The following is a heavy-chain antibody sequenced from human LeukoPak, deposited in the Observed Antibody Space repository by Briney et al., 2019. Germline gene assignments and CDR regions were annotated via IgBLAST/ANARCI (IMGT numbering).Heavy chain of an antibody. D-gene: IGHD5-18*01. CDR3: ARDTAMAPDYYFDY. J-gene: IGHJ4*02. CDR1: GGSISSYY. V-gene: IGHV4-4*07. Sequence: SETLSLTCTVSGGSISSYYWSWIRQPAGKGLEWIGRIYTSGSTNYNPSLKSRVTMSVDTSKNQFSLKLSSVTAADTAVHYCARDTAMAPDYYFDYWGQGTLVTVSS. CDR2: IYTSGST.